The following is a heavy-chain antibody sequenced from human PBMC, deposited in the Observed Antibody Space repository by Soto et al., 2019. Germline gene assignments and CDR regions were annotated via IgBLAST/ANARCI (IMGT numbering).Heavy chain of an antibody. CDR2: ISYDGSNK. J-gene: IGHJ4*02. Sequence: QVQLVESGGGVVQPGRSLRLSCAASGFTFSTYAMHWVRQAPGKGLEWVAVISYDGSNKYYADSVKGRFTISRDNSKNTLYLQMSSLRAEDTAVYYCARDKSPYSSGWHNRHFAYWGQGTLVTVSS. CDR3: ARDKSPYSSGWHNRHFAY. CDR1: GFTFSTYA. D-gene: IGHD6-19*01. V-gene: IGHV3-30-3*01.